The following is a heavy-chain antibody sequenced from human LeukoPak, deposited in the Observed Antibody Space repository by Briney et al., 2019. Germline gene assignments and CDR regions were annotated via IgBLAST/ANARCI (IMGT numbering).Heavy chain of an antibody. J-gene: IGHJ6*02. CDR2: ISGSGGST. CDR3: AKDKELTFLDSWYGMDV. D-gene: IGHD3-3*01. Sequence: GGSLRLSCAASGVTFSSYAMSWVRQAPGKGLEWVADISGSGGSTYYADSVKGRFTISRDNSKNTLYLQMNSLRAEDMAVYYCAKDKELTFLDSWYGMDVWGQGTTVTVSS. V-gene: IGHV3-23*01. CDR1: GVTFSSYA.